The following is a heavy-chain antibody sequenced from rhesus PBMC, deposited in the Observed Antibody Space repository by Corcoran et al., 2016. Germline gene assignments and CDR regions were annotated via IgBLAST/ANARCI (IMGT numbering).Heavy chain of an antibody. CDR2: IYGGGVDT. Sequence: QVQLQESGPGLVKPSETLSLTCAVSGGSISSRNWWSWIRQSPGEGLEWIGYIYGGGVDTTYNPSLRSRVTISPYTSKNQFSLKLSSVTAADAALYYCARHSTATFDYWGQGVLVTVSS. CDR3: ARHSTATFDY. V-gene: IGHV4-93*02. CDR1: GGSISSRNW. D-gene: IGHD2-27*01. J-gene: IGHJ4*01.